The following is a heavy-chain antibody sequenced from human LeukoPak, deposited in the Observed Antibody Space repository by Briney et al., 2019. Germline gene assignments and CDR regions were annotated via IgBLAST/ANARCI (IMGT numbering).Heavy chain of an antibody. CDR3: ASDPHSAAANWFDP. Sequence: PGGSLRLSCAASGFTFSSYSMNWVRQAPGKGLEWVSSISSSSSYIYYGDSVKGRFTISRDNANNSLDLQMHSLRAEDTAVYYCASDPHSAAANWFDPWGQGTLVTVSS. CDR1: GFTFSSYS. V-gene: IGHV3-21*01. J-gene: IGHJ5*02. D-gene: IGHD6-13*01. CDR2: ISSSSSYI.